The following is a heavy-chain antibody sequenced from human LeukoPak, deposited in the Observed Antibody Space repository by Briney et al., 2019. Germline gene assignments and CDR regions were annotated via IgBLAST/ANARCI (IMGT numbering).Heavy chain of an antibody. Sequence: GGSLRLFCAAPGFALSSHWMTWVRQVPGRGPEWVANVNRDGSETYYLDSVKGRFTISKDNAKNSLYLQMNSLRAEDTALYHCARNNGMDVWGQGTTVIVSS. CDR1: GFALSSHW. J-gene: IGHJ6*02. CDR3: ARNNGMDV. CDR2: VNRDGSET. V-gene: IGHV3-7*03.